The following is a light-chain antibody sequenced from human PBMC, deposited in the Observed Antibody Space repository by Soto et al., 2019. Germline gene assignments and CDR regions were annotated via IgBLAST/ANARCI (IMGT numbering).Light chain of an antibody. CDR3: CSYTGRYSVV. J-gene: IGLJ2*01. Sequence: QSALTQPRSVSGSPGQSVTISCTGTSSDVGSYNYVFWYKQYPGKAPKLIIYDVTQRPSGVPDRFSGSKSGNTASLTISGLQVDDEADYHCCSYTGRYSVVFGGGTKLTVL. CDR1: SSDVGSYNY. V-gene: IGLV2-11*01. CDR2: DVT.